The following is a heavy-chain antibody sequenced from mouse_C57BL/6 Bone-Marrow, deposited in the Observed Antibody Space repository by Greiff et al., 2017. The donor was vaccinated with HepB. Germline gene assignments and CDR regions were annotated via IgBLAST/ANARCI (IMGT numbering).Heavy chain of an antibody. CDR1: GFNIKDDY. J-gene: IGHJ4*01. CDR3: TTGALLLRPSYAMDY. CDR2: IDPENGDT. Sequence: VQLQQSGAELVRPGASVKLSCTASGFNIKDDYMHWVKQRPEQGLEWIGWIDPENGDTEYASKFQGKATITADTSSNTAYLQLSSLTSEDTAVYCCTTGALLLRPSYAMDYWGQGTSVTVSS. V-gene: IGHV14-4*01. D-gene: IGHD1-1*01.